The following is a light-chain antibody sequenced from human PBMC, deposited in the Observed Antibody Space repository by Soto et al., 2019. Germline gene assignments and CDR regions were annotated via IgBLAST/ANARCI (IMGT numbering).Light chain of an antibody. CDR2: EVS. Sequence: DVVMTQTPLSLSVAPGQRASISSKSGQSLLHITGETFLFWYLQEPGQSPQLLIYEVSTRVSGVPDRFSGSGSGTDFTLEISRVETDDFGIYYCMQSTQLPPTFGQGTRLEIK. CDR1: QSLLHITGETF. CDR3: MQSTQLPPT. V-gene: IGKV2D-29*02. J-gene: IGKJ5*01.